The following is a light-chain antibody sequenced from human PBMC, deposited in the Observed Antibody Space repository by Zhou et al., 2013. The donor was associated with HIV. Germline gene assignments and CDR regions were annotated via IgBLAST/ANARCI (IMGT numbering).Light chain of an antibody. CDR2: GAS. J-gene: IGKJ3*01. Sequence: EIVLTQSPGTLSLSPGERATLSCRASQSVSSNLAWYQQKPGQAPRLLIYGASTRATGIPARFSGSGSGTEFTLTISSLQSEDFAVYYCQQYGSSGATFGPGTKVDIK. V-gene: IGKV3-15*01. CDR1: QSVSSN. CDR3: QQYGSSGAT.